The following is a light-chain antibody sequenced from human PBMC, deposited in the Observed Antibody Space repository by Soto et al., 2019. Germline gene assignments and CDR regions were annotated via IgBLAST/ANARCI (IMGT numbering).Light chain of an antibody. CDR2: DTS. V-gene: IGKV3-20*01. CDR1: QSISSNY. J-gene: IGKJ2*01. Sequence: EIVLTQSPGTLSLSPGERATLSCRASQSISSNYLGWYQQKPGQAPRLLIYDTSSRATGIPDRFSGSGSGTDSTLTISRLEPEDCAVYYCQQYGNSPPFTFGQGTKLEI. CDR3: QQYGNSPPFT.